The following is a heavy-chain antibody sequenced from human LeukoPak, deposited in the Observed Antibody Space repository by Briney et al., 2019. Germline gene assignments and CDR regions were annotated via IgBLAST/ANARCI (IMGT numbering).Heavy chain of an antibody. CDR3: ARDLISTPYWELDY. V-gene: IGHV1-2*06. J-gene: IGHJ4*02. D-gene: IGHD1-26*01. CDR1: GYTFAGYF. CDR2: INANSGDT. Sequence: GASVKVSCKTSGYTFAGYFLHWVRQAPTQGLQWMGRINANSGDTDLAQDFQDRVTMTRDTSIYTAYIGLSSLTSDDTAIYYCARDLISTPYWELDYWGQGTLVAVSS.